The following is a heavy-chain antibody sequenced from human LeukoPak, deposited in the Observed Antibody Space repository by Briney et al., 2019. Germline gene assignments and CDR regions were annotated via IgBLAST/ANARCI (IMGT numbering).Heavy chain of an antibody. CDR3: TSDIVVVPAGIGDNWFDP. J-gene: IGHJ5*02. CDR2: IIPIFGTA. CDR1: GGTFSSYA. V-gene: IGHV1-69*05. Sequence: SVKVSCKASGGTFSSYAISWVRQAPGQGLEWMGRIIPIFGTANYAQKFQGRVTITTDESTSTAYMELSSLRSEDTAVYYCTSDIVVVPAGIGDNWFDPWGQGTLVTVSS. D-gene: IGHD2-2*01.